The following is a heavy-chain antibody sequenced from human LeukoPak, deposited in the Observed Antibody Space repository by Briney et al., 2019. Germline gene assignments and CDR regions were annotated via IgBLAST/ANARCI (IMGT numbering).Heavy chain of an antibody. CDR1: GGSISTYY. CDR3: ARLGVRYSTSSWWFDP. D-gene: IGHD6-6*01. V-gene: IGHV4-59*08. Sequence: NPSETLSLTCTVSGGSISTYYWSWIRQPPGKGLEWIGYIYYSGSTNYSPSLKSRVTISVDTSKNQFSLKLSSVTAADTAVYYCARLGVRYSTSSWWFDPWGQGTLVTVSS. J-gene: IGHJ5*02. CDR2: IYYSGST.